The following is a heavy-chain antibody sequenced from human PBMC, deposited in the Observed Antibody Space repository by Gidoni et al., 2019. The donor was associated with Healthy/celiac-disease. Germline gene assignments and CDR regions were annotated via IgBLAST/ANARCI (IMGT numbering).Heavy chain of an antibody. Sequence: QVQLQESGPGLVKPSETLSLTCTVSGGSVSSGSYYWSWIRQPPGKGLEWIGYIYYSGSTNYNPSLKSRVTISVDTSKNQFSLKLSSVTAADTAVYYCARARYYDFWSGYLLFDYWGQGTLVTVSS. J-gene: IGHJ4*02. CDR3: ARARYYDFWSGYLLFDY. CDR1: GGSVSSGSYY. D-gene: IGHD3-3*01. V-gene: IGHV4-61*01. CDR2: IYYSGST.